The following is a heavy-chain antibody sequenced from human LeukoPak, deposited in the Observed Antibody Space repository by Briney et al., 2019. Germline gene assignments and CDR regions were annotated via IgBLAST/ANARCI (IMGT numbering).Heavy chain of an antibody. CDR3: AKEGSGSYYSYYYYYYGMDV. V-gene: IGHV4-4*07. J-gene: IGHJ6*02. CDR2: IYTSGST. CDR1: GGSISSYY. D-gene: IGHD3-10*01. Sequence: PSETLSLTCTVSGGSISSYYWSWIRQPAGKGLEWIGRIYTSGSTNYNPSLKSRVTMSVDTSKNRFSLKLSSVTAADTAVYYCAKEGSGSYYSYYYYYYGMDVWGQGTTVTVSS.